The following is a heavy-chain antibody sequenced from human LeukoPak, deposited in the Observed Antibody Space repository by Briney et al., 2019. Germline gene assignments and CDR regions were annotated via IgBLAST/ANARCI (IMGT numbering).Heavy chain of an antibody. D-gene: IGHD4-17*01. J-gene: IGHJ6*03. V-gene: IGHV4-59*01. CDR2: IYYSGST. CDR3: ARAYGDYVLYYYYYMDV. CDR1: GGSISRDY. Sequence: SETLSLTCTVSGGSISRDYWSWIRQPPGKGLEWIGYIYYSGSTNYNPSLKRRVTISVDTSKNQFSLKLSSVTAADTAVYYCARAYGDYVLYYYYYMDVWGKGTTVTVSS.